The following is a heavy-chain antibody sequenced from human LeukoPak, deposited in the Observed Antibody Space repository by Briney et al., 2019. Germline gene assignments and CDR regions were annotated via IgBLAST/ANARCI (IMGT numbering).Heavy chain of an antibody. V-gene: IGHV3-23*01. D-gene: IGHD2-21*02. CDR1: GFTFSTYT. CDR3: ARGWGCGGDCYTYFDS. CDR2: ISNSGGYT. J-gene: IGHJ4*02. Sequence: GSLRLSCAAPGFTFSTYTMSWVRQAPGKGLEWVSAISNSGGYTNYADSVKGRFTISRDNSKNTLYLQMKSLRAEDTAVYYCARGWGCGGDCYTYFDSWGGGTCVTVSS.